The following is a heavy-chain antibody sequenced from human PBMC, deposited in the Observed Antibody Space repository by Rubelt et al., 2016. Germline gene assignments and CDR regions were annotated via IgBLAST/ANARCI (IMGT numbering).Heavy chain of an antibody. V-gene: IGHV1-2*02. Sequence: QVQLVQSGAEVKKPGASVKVSCKASGYTFTSYGISWVRQAPGQGLEWMGWINPNSGCTNYARKFRGRVTMTRETSISTAYMEMSRLRSDDTAVYYCARADTFNSNYDYWGQGTLVTVSS. CDR1: GYTFTSYG. J-gene: IGHJ4*02. D-gene: IGHD4-11*01. CDR3: ARADTFNSNYDY. CDR2: INPNSGCT.